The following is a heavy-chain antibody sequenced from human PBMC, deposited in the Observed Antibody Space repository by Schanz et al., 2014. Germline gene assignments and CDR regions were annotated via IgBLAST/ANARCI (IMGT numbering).Heavy chain of an antibody. D-gene: IGHD3-10*01. V-gene: IGHV1-46*03. CDR2: INPIGGST. J-gene: IGHJ4*02. CDR3: ARGSPENMIRGELDY. CDR1: GYTFTNFF. Sequence: QVHLVQSGAEVHKPGASLKISCKASGYTFTNFFLHWVRQAPGQELEWMGIINPIGGSTTYAQKFRGAVTLTTDTSTDTAYLELTSLRSEDTAVYYCARGSPENMIRGELDYWGQGTLVTVSS.